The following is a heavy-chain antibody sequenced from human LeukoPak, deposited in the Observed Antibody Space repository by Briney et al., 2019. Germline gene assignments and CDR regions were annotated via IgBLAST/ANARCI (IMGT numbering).Heavy chain of an antibody. Sequence: GGSLRLSCAASGFTFISYAMTWVRQAPGKGLEWVSAISGSGGSTNYADSVKGRFTISRDNSNNTLYLQMNSLRADDTAVYYRAKGGYCSSTSCPFDYWGQGTLVTVSS. CDR3: AKGGYCSSTSCPFDY. CDR2: ISGSGGST. J-gene: IGHJ4*02. V-gene: IGHV3-23*01. D-gene: IGHD2-2*01. CDR1: GFTFISYA.